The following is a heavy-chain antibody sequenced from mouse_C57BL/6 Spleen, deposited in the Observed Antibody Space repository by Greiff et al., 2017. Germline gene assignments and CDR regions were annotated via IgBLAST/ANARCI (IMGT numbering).Heavy chain of an antibody. J-gene: IGHJ2*01. D-gene: IGHD4-1*01. V-gene: IGHV1-82*01. CDR2: IYPGDGDT. CDR1: GYAFSSSW. Sequence: VQLQQSGPELVKPGASVKISCTASGYAFSSSWMNWVKQRPGKGLEWIGRIYPGDGDTYYKGKLKGKATLTADKSSSTAYMQLSSLTSEDSAVYFCALTGTNWGQGTTLTVSS. CDR3: ALTGTN.